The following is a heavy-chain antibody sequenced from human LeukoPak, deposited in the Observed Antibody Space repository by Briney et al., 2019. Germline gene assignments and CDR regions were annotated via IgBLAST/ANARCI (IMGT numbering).Heavy chain of an antibody. CDR1: GGSISSYY. CDR2: IYYSGST. D-gene: IGHD4-17*01. CDR3: ASGRDYGDSQWFFFDY. Sequence: PSETLSLTCTVSGGSISSYYWSWIRQPPGKGLEWIGYIYYSGSTNYNPSLKSRVTISVDTSKNQFSLKLSSVTAADTAVYYCASGRDYGDSQWFFFDYWGQGTLVTVPS. V-gene: IGHV4-59*01. J-gene: IGHJ4*02.